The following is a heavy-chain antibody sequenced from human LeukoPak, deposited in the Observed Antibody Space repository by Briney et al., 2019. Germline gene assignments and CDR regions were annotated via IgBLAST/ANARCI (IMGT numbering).Heavy chain of an antibody. V-gene: IGHV1-2*02. CDR2: INPNRCGT. Sequence: AAVKVSCKTSGYTFTDYYMHWVQQAPGQGLKGMGWINPNRCGTRFAQKFQGRVTLTRDTVFTTAYMELSRLRPDDTAMYYCAILFTVKGDTWGLGYLVTVSS. CDR1: GYTFTDYY. CDR3: AILFTVKGDT. J-gene: IGHJ5*02. D-gene: IGHD2-15*01.